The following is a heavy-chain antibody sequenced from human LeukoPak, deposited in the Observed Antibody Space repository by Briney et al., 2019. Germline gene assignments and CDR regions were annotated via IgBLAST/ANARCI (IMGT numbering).Heavy chain of an antibody. D-gene: IGHD1-26*01. V-gene: IGHV3-11*01. CDR1: GFTFSDYY. CDR2: ISSGGSAI. CDR3: ARDHHSGSYLGWFDP. J-gene: IGHJ5*02. Sequence: GGSLRLSCAASGFTFSDYYMSWIRQTPGEGLEWLSYISSGGSAIYYADSVKGRFTISRDNAKNSLYLQMNSLRAEDTAVYYCARDHHSGSYLGWFDPWGQGTLVTVSS.